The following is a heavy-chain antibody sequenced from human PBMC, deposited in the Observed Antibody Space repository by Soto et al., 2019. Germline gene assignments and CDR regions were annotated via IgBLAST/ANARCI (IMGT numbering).Heavy chain of an antibody. J-gene: IGHJ5*02. D-gene: IGHD1-20*01. CDR1: GASISVHSYY. CDR2: SYYSGTT. CDR3: TRRYNWNDKYFDP. Sequence: SQTLSLTCPVSGASISVHSYYCTCLRHPPGKGLEWIGSSYYSGTTYFNPSLKSRATISVDTSKNQFSLRLTSVTAADTAIYYCTRRYNWNDKYFDPWGPGALVTVS. V-gene: IGHV4-39*01.